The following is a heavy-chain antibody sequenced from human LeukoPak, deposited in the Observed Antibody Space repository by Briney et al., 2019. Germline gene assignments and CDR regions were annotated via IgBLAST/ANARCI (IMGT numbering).Heavy chain of an antibody. CDR3: ASGEVVASRPFFYY. CDR1: GGTFSSYA. CDR2: IIPIFGTA. J-gene: IGHJ4*02. D-gene: IGHD2-15*01. Sequence: VASVKVSCKASGGTFSSYAISWVRQDPGQGLEWMGGIIPIFGTANYAQKFQGRVTITTDESTSTAYMELSSLRSEDTAVYYCASGEVVASRPFFYYWGQGTLVTVSS. V-gene: IGHV1-69*05.